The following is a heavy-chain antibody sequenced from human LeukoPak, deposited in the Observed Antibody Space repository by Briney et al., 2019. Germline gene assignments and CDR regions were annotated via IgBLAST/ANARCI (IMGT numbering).Heavy chain of an antibody. CDR1: GGSFSGYY. CDR3: ARMNWNDAGTMFDY. D-gene: IGHD1-1*01. Sequence: SETLSLTCAVYGGSFSGYYWSWIRQPPGKGLEWIGYIYYSGSTNYNPSLKSRVTISVDTSKNQFSLKLSSVTAADTAVYYCARMNWNDAGTMFDYWGQGTLVTVSS. J-gene: IGHJ4*02. V-gene: IGHV4-59*01. CDR2: IYYSGST.